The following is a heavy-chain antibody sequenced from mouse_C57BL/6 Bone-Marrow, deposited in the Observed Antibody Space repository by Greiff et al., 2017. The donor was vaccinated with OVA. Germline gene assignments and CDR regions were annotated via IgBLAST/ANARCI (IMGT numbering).Heavy chain of an antibody. CDR2: IRSKSNNYAT. CDR1: GFSFNTYA. J-gene: IGHJ3*01. V-gene: IGHV10-1*01. D-gene: IGHD1-1*01. CDR3: VRHSPNYYGSSYVFAY. Sequence: EVNVVESGGGLVQPKGSLKLSCAASGFSFNTYAMNWVRQAPGKGLEWVARIRSKSNNYATYYADSVKDRFTISRDDSESMLYLQMNNLKTEDTAMYYCVRHSPNYYGSSYVFAYWGQGTLVTVSA.